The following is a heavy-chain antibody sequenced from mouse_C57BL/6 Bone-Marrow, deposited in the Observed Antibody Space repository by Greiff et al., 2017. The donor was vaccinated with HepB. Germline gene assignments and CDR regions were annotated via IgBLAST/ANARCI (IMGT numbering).Heavy chain of an antibody. CDR2: ISTGGTYT. Sequence: DVMLVESGGDLVKPGGSLKLSCAASGFTFSTSGMSWVRQTPDRRLEWVATISTGGTYTYYADSVKGRFTISRDTAKSTLFLQMSSLKSEDTAIYYCARDRFDYYFDYWGQGTTLTVSS. V-gene: IGHV5-6*02. CDR1: GFTFSTSG. CDR3: ARDRFDYYFDY. J-gene: IGHJ2*01. D-gene: IGHD2-14*01.